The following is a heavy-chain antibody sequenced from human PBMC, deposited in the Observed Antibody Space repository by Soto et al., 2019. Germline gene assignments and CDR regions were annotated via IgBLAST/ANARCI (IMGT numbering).Heavy chain of an antibody. CDR2: IYYTGST. V-gene: IGHV4-61*01. Sequence: QVQLQESGPGLVKPSETLSLTCTVSGGSVSSGSYYWSWIRQPPGKGLEWIGFIYYTGSTNYNPSLTSRVTVSVDTSKNPFSLKLSSVTAADTAVYYCASALYCSGGSCSFDPWGQGTLVTVSS. CDR3: ASALYCSGGSCSFDP. D-gene: IGHD2-15*01. J-gene: IGHJ5*02. CDR1: GGSVSSGSYY.